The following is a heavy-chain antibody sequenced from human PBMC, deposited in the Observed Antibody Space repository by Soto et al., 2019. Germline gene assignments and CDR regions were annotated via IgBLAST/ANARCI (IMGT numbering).Heavy chain of an antibody. J-gene: IGHJ6*03. CDR3: ARTISGGYYYYYYMDV. V-gene: IGHV4-31*03. Sequence: QVQLQESGPGLVKPSQTLSLTCTVSGGSISSGGYYWSWIRQHPGKGLEWIGYIYYSGNTYYNPSLKSRVTISVDTSKHQFSLKLSSVTAADTAVYYCARTISGGYYYYYYMDVWGKGTTVTVSS. D-gene: IGHD3-3*01. CDR1: GGSISSGGYY. CDR2: IYYSGNT.